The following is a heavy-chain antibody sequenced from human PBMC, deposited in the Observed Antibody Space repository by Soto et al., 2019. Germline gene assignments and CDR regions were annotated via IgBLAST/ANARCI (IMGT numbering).Heavy chain of an antibody. D-gene: IGHD3-22*01. CDR1: GYTLTELS. CDR2: FDPEDGET. Sequence: GASVKVSCKVSGYTLTELSMHWVRQAPGKGLEWMGGFDPEDGETIYAQKFQGRVTMTEDTSTDTAYMELSSLRSEDTAVYYCATSYYYDSSGYYSNWFDPWGQGTLVPVSS. J-gene: IGHJ5*02. V-gene: IGHV1-24*01. CDR3: ATSYYYDSSGYYSNWFDP.